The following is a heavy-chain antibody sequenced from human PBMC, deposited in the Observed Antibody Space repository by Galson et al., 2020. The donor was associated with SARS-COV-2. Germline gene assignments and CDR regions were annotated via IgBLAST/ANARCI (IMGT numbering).Heavy chain of an antibody. CDR1: GFTFSSYD. J-gene: IGHJ5*02. Sequence: GGSLRLSCAASGFTFSSYDMSWVRQAPGKGLEWVSAISGSGDSTFSADSVKGRFSISRDNSKNTLYLQMNSLRVEVTAVYYCAKDRGSGMLKGRACEPWGQGTVVTVSS. CDR3: AKDRGSGMLKGRACEP. V-gene: IGHV3-23*01. CDR2: ISGSGDST. D-gene: IGHD3-3*01.